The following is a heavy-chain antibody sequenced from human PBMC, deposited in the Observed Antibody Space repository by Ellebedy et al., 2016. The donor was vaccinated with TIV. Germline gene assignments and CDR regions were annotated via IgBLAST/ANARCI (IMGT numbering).Heavy chain of an antibody. Sequence: GESLKISCAASGFTFSSYDMHWVRQATGKSLEWVSAIGTAGDTYSPGSVMGRFTISRENAKNSLYLQMNSLRAEDTAVYYCTRGGLGMASDAFDIWGQGTKVIVSS. D-gene: IGHD5-24*01. CDR2: IGTAGDT. CDR1: GFTFSSYD. V-gene: IGHV3-13*01. J-gene: IGHJ3*02. CDR3: TRGGLGMASDAFDI.